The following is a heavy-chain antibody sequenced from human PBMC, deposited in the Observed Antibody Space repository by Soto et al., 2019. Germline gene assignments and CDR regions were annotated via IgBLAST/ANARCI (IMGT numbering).Heavy chain of an antibody. Sequence: PSETLSLTCTVSGGSISSGGYYRSWIRQHPGKGLEWIGYIYYSGSTYYNPSLKSRVTISVDTSKNQFSLKLSSVTAADTAVYYCARVVVGIVVVPAAPIFAFDIWGQGTMVTVSS. CDR3: ARVVVGIVVVPAAPIFAFDI. J-gene: IGHJ3*02. CDR2: IYYSGST. CDR1: GGSISSGGYY. V-gene: IGHV4-31*03. D-gene: IGHD2-2*01.